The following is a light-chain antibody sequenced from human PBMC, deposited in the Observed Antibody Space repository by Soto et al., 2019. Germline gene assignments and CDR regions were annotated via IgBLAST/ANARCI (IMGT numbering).Light chain of an antibody. J-gene: IGLJ2*01. CDR3: AAWDDSLNGYVV. CDR1: SGSIASNY. V-gene: IGLV6-57*04. Sequence: NFMLTQPHSVSESPGKTVTISCTRSSGSIASNYVQWYQQRPGSAPTTVIYEDNQRPSGVPDRFSGSKSGTSASLAISGLQSEDEADYYCAAWDDSLNGYVVFGGGTKLTVL. CDR2: EDN.